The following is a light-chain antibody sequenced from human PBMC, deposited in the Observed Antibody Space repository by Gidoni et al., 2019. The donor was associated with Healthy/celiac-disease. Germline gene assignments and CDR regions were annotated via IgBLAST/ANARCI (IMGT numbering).Light chain of an antibody. CDR3: QQSYSTPPT. V-gene: IGKV1-39*01. Sequence: DIQMTQSPSSLSASVGDRVTITCRASQSISSYLNWYQQKPGKAPKLLIYAASSLQSGVPSRFSVSGSGTDFTLTISSLQPEDFATYYCQQSYSTPPTFXGXTKVEIK. CDR2: AAS. CDR1: QSISSY. J-gene: IGKJ4*01.